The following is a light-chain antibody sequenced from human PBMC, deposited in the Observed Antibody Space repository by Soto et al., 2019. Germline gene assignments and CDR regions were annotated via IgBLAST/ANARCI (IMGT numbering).Light chain of an antibody. CDR3: HQTDSIPET. CDR2: AAS. CDR1: QSISTF. V-gene: IGKV1-39*01. Sequence: DLQMTQSPSSLSASVGDRVTITCRASQSISTFLNWYQQKPGKAPKLLIYAASSLQSGVPSRFSGSGSGTDVTLTISSLQPEDFATYYCHQTDSIPETFGQGTKVEI. J-gene: IGKJ1*01.